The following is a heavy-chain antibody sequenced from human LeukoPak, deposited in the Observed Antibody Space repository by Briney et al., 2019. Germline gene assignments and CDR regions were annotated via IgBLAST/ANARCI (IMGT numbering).Heavy chain of an antibody. V-gene: IGHV1-69*04. CDR1: GGTFSSYA. D-gene: IGHD3-22*01. CDR3: AREELGGGYYYIVY. CDR2: IIPILGIA. Sequence: ASVKVSCKASGGTFSSYAISWVRQAPGQGLEWMGRIIPILGIANYAQKFQGRVTITADKSTSTAYMELSSLRSEDTAVYYCAREELGGGYYYIVYWGQGTLVTVSS. J-gene: IGHJ4*02.